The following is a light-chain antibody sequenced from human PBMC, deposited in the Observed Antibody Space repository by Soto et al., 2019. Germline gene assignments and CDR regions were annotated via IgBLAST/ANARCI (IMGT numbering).Light chain of an antibody. Sequence: AIQMTQSPSSLSASVGDTVTLTCRASQGIDKDLGWYQQKPGKAPNLLIHAASTLQSGVPSRFSGSGSGTDFALTISSLQPEDFATYYCLQDFTYPFTFGPGTKVAIK. CDR1: QGIDKD. CDR3: LQDFTYPFT. V-gene: IGKV1-6*01. J-gene: IGKJ3*01. CDR2: AAS.